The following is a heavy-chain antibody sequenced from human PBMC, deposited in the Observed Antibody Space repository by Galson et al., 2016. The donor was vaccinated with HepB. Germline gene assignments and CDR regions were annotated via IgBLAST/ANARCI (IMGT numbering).Heavy chain of an antibody. CDR3: TAGPGLRYFDWLLPFDY. D-gene: IGHD3-9*01. V-gene: IGHV3-15*01. Sequence: LTCAVSGGSISTDNWWSWVRQAPGKGLEWVGRIKSKTDGGTTDYAAPVKGRFTISRDDSKNTLYLQMNSLKTEDTAVYYCTAGPGLRYFDWLLPFDYWGQGTLVTVSS. J-gene: IGHJ4*02. CDR1: GGSISTDNW. CDR2: IKSKTDGGTT.